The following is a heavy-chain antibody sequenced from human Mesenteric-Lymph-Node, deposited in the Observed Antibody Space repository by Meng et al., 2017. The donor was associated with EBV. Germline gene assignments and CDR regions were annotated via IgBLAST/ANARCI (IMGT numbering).Heavy chain of an antibody. CDR2: ISYSGNT. J-gene: IGHJ1*01. Sequence: QVQLQESGPGLVKPSQTLSLTCGVSGDSISGGGYYWSWIRQPPGKGLEWIGYISYSGNTYYNTSLKSRLTISLDTSKNQFSLKLKSVTAADTAVYHCARALYSGYDYFDWGQGTLVTVSS. V-gene: IGHV4-30-4*01. CDR3: ARALYSGYDYFD. CDR1: GDSISGGGYY. D-gene: IGHD5-12*01.